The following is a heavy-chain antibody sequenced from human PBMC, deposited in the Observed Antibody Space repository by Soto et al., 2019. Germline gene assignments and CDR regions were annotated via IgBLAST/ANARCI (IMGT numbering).Heavy chain of an antibody. Sequence: PSETLSLTCTVSGGSISSSSYYWGWIRQPPGKGLEWIGSIYYSGNTYYNPSLKSRVTISVDTSKNQFSLKLSSVTAADTAVYYCARHLIAAAGNNWFDPWGQGTLVTVSS. V-gene: IGHV4-39*01. J-gene: IGHJ5*02. CDR2: IYYSGNT. CDR3: ARHLIAAAGNNWFDP. D-gene: IGHD6-13*01. CDR1: GGSISSSSYY.